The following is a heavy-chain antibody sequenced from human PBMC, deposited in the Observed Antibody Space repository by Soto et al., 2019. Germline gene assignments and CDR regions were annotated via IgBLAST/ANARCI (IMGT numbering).Heavy chain of an antibody. J-gene: IGHJ2*01. CDR2: IYYSGST. CDR3: FFFKQKTAYEMFALSAFLLKRSSDL. CDR1: GGSLSSGSYY. D-gene: IGHD3-10*02. V-gene: IGHV4-61*01. Sequence: PTETLSLTCTVSGGSLSSGSYYWSWIRQPPGKGLEWIGYIYYSGSTNYNPPLKSRVTRSVDTSKNQCSLKLSSVTAADTAVYYFFFFKQKTAYEMFALSAFLLKRSSDL.